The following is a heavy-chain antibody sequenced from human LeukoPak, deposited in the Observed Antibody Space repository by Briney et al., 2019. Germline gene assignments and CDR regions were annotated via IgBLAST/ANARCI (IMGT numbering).Heavy chain of an antibody. Sequence: PSETLSLTCTVSGGSISSGGYYWSWIRQHPGKGLEWIGYIYYSGSTYYNPSLKSRVTISVDTSKNQFSLKLSSVTAADTAVYYCARGRQLRFLEWLLDYWGQGTLVTVSS. J-gene: IGHJ4*02. D-gene: IGHD3-3*01. CDR2: IYYSGST. CDR1: GGSISSGGYY. V-gene: IGHV4-31*03. CDR3: ARGRQLRFLEWLLDY.